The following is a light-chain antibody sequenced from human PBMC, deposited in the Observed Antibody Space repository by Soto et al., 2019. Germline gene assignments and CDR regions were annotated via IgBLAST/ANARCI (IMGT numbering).Light chain of an antibody. CDR2: KAS. J-gene: IGKJ4*01. Sequence: DIPMTQSPSTLSASVGDRVTITCRASQSISSWLAWYQQKPGKAPKLLIYKASTLESGVPSRFSGSGSGTEFTLTISSLQPDDFATYYCQQYNSVSLLPFGGGTKVEIK. CDR3: QQYNSVSLLP. CDR1: QSISSW. V-gene: IGKV1-5*03.